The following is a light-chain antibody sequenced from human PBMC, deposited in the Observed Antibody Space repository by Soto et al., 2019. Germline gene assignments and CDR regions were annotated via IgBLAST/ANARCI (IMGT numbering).Light chain of an antibody. CDR2: DAS. Sequence: AIQLTQSPSSLSASVGDRVTITCRASQAIRTALGWYQQRPGKVPKFLIYDASGLESGVPSRFSGSGSGTEFTLTISSLQPDDFATYYCQQYNSYPWTFGQGTKVDIK. CDR3: QQYNSYPWT. J-gene: IGKJ1*01. CDR1: QAIRTA. V-gene: IGKV1-13*02.